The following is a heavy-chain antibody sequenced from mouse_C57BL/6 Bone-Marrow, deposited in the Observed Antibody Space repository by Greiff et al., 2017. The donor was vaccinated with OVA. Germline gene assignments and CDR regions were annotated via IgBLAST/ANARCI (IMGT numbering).Heavy chain of an antibody. D-gene: IGHD1-1*01. V-gene: IGHV1-52*01. J-gene: IGHJ2*01. CDR1: GYTFTSYW. Sequence: QVQLQQPGAELVRPGSSVKLSCKASGYTFTSYWMHWVKQRPIQGLEWIGNIDPSDSETHSNQKFKDKATLTVDKSSSPAYMQLSSLTSEDSAVYYGARSTFSFDYWGQGTTLTVSS. CDR2: IDPSDSET. CDR3: ARSTFSFDY.